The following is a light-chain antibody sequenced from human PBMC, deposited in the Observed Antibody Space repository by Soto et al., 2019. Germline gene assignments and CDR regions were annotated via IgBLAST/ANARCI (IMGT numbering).Light chain of an antibody. CDR1: NLGVKY. Sequence: SYELTQPPSVSVSPGQTASITCSGDNLGVKYACWYQQKPGQSPVLVIYQDSKRPSGIPERFSGSNSGNTATLTISGTQAMDEADYYSQAWDSSTAVVFGGGTKLTVL. J-gene: IGLJ2*01. V-gene: IGLV3-1*01. CDR2: QDS. CDR3: QAWDSSTAVV.